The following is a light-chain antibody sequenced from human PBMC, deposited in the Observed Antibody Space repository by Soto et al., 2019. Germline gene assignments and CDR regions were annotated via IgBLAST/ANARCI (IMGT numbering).Light chain of an antibody. J-gene: IGKJ1*01. CDR2: GAS. CDR1: QTISSW. CDR3: QQYNNWPWT. Sequence: EMQITQNDSTLSGSVGDRVTITCRASQTISSWLAWYQQKPGKAPKLLIYGASTRAPGFPARFSGSGSGTDFTLTISSLQSEDFGVYYCQQYNNWPWTFGQGTKVDVK. V-gene: IGKV1-5*01.